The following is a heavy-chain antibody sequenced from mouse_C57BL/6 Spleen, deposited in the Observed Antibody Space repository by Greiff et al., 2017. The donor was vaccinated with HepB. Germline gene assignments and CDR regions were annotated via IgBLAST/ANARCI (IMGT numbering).Heavy chain of an antibody. CDR1: GYSFTDYN. V-gene: IGHV1-39*01. CDR2: INPNYGTT. J-gene: IGHJ3*01. D-gene: IGHD1-1*01. Sequence: EVQLQESGPELVKPGASVKISCTASGYSFTDYNMNWVKQSTGKSLEWIGVINPNYGTTSYNQKFTGKATLTVDQSTSTAYMPLNSLTSEDSAVYYCARGDYYYGSSSWFADWGQVTLVTVSA. CDR3: ARGDYYYGSSSWFAD.